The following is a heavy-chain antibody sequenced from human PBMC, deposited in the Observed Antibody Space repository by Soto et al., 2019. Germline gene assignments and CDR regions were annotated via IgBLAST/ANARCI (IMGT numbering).Heavy chain of an antibody. CDR1: GGSISSYY. Sequence: SETLSLTCTVSGGSISSYYWSWIRQPPGKGLEWIGYIYYSGSTNYNPSLKSRVTISVDTSKNQFSLKLSSVTAADTAVYYCARQSGDYDINWFDPSGQGTLVTVSS. V-gene: IGHV4-59*01. D-gene: IGHD4-17*01. J-gene: IGHJ5*02. CDR2: IYYSGST. CDR3: ARQSGDYDINWFDP.